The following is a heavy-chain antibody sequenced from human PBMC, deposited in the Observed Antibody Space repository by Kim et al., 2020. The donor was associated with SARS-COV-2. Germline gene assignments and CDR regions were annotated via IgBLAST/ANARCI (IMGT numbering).Heavy chain of an antibody. CDR3: ARGAYVGVLTGYYYYGMDV. CDR1: GGSISSYY. V-gene: IGHV4-59*01. D-gene: IGHD3-10*02. Sequence: SETLSLTCTVSGGSISSYYWSWIRQPPGKGLEWIGYIYYSGSTNYNPSLKSRVTISVDTSKNQFSLKLSSVTAADTAVYYCARGAYVGVLTGYYYYGMDVWGQGTTVTVSS. J-gene: IGHJ6*02. CDR2: IYYSGST.